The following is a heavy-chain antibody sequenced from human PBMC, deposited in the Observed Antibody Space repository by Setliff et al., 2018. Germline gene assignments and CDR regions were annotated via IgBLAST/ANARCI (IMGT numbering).Heavy chain of an antibody. D-gene: IGHD5-18*01. Sequence: GASVKVSCKASGGTFSSYTISWVRQAPGQGLEWMGRIIPILGIANYAQKFQGRVTITADKSTSTAYMELSSLRSEDTAVYYCARVYGYSYGYEVYYYYGMDVWGQGTTVTVS. V-gene: IGHV1-69*02. CDR1: GGTFSSYT. CDR2: IIPILGIA. J-gene: IGHJ6*02. CDR3: ARVYGYSYGYEVYYYYGMDV.